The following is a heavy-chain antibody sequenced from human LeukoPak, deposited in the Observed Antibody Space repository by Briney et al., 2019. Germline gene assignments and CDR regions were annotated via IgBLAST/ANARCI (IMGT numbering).Heavy chain of an antibody. Sequence: GGSLRLSCAASGFTFSSYCMHWVRQAPGKGLVWVACMSCDGSDTNYADSVKGRFTISRDNAKNTLYLHMNSLRAEDTAVYYCARAVTGVGEDFDIWGQGTMVTVSS. CDR1: GFTFSSYC. CDR2: MSCDGSDT. CDR3: ARAVTGVGEDFDI. J-gene: IGHJ3*02. D-gene: IGHD3-10*01. V-gene: IGHV3-74*01.